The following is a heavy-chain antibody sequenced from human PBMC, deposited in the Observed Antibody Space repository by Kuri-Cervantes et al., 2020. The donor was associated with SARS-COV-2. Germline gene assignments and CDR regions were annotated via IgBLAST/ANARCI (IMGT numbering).Heavy chain of an antibody. J-gene: IGHJ3*02. Sequence: ASVKVSCKASGYTFTSYGISWVRQAPGQGLEWMGWISAYNGNTSYAQKLQGRVTITTDESTSTAYMELSSLRSEDTAVDYCAEEGSDMTTVTPGAFDIWGQGTMVTVSS. CDR3: AEEGSDMTTVTPGAFDI. V-gene: IGHV1-18*01. CDR2: ISAYNGNT. CDR1: GYTFTSYG. D-gene: IGHD4-17*01.